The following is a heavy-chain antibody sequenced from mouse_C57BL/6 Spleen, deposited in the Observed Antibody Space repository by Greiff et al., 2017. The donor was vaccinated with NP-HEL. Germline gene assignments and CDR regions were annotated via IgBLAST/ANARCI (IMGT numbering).Heavy chain of an antibody. D-gene: IGHD1-1*01. CDR2: IDPSDSYT. J-gene: IGHJ2*01. Sequence: QVQLQQSGAELVMPGASVKLSCKASGYTFTSYWMHWVKQRPGQGLEWIGEIDPSDSYTNYNQKFKGKSTLTVDKSSSTAYMQLSSLTSEDSAVYYCARTTVVATKEFDYWGQGTTLTVSS. CDR1: GYTFTSYW. CDR3: ARTTVVATKEFDY. V-gene: IGHV1-69*01.